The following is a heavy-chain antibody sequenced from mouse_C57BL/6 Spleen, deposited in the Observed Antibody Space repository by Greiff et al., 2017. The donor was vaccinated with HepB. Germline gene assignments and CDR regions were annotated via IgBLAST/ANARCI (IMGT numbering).Heavy chain of an antibody. CDR3: ARSRLPDYFDY. V-gene: IGHV1-64*01. CDR2: IHPNSGST. J-gene: IGHJ2*01. Sequence: VQLQQSGAELVKPGASVKLSCKASGYTFTSYWMHWVKQRPGQGLEWIGMIHPNSGSTNYNEKFKSKATLTVDKSSSTAYMQLSSLTSEYSAVYYCARSRLPDYFDYWGQGTTLTVSS. CDR1: GYTFTSYW. D-gene: IGHD5-5*01.